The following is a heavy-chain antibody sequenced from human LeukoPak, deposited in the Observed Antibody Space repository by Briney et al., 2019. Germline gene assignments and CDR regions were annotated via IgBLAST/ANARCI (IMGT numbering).Heavy chain of an antibody. CDR2: IYYTGST. CDR3: ASYIVVVTGRFIDY. V-gene: IGHV4-61*01. Sequence: SETLSLTCTVSGGSVSSDSYYWSWIRQPPGKGLEWIGYIYYTGSTNYNPSLKSRVTISVDMSKNQFSLKLSSVTAADAAVYYCASYIVVVTGRFIDYWGQGTLVTVSS. D-gene: IGHD2-21*02. J-gene: IGHJ4*02. CDR1: GGSVSSDSYY.